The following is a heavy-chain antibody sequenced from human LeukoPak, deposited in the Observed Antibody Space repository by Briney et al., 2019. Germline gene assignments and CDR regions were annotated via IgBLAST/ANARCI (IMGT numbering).Heavy chain of an antibody. D-gene: IGHD3-22*01. CDR1: GFTFSSYA. CDR2: ISGSGGST. J-gene: IGHJ4*02. V-gene: IGHV3-23*01. CDR3: AKDQYYYDXSGYDY. Sequence: SGGSLRPSCAASGFTFSSYAMSWVRQAPGKGLEWVSAISGSGGSTYYADSVKGRFTISRDNSKNTLYLQMNSLRAEDTAVYYCAKDQYYYDXSGYDYWGQGTLVTVSS.